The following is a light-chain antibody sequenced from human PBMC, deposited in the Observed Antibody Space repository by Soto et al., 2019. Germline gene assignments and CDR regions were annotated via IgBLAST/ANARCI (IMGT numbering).Light chain of an antibody. CDR3: ASWDYSLNGYV. Sequence: QSVLTQPPSASGTPGQRVTISCSGSSSNIGTKNVNWYQQLPGTAPKLLIYSNNRRHSGVPDRFSVSKSGTSASRAISGPQLQDEADYYCASWDYSLNGYVFGTGTKLTVL. V-gene: IGLV1-44*01. CDR2: SNN. J-gene: IGLJ1*01. CDR1: SSNIGTKN.